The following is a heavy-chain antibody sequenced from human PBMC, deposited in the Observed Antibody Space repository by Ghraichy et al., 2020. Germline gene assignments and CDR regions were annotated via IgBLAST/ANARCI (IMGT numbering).Heavy chain of an antibody. J-gene: IGHJ4*02. D-gene: IGHD6-13*01. CDR1: GFTFSSYA. V-gene: IGHV3-23*01. CDR2: ISGSGGST. CDR3: AKAIHGNLGSWCFDY. Sequence: GGSLRLSCAASGFTFSSYAMSWVRQAPGKGLEWVSAISGSGGSTYYADSVKGRFTISRDNSKNTLYLQMNSLRAEDTAVYYCAKAIHGNLGSWCFDYWGQGTLVTVSS.